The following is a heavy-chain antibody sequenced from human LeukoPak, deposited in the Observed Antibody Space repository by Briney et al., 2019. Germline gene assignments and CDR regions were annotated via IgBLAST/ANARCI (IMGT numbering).Heavy chain of an antibody. Sequence: PSQTLSLTCTVSGGSISSGGYYWSWIRQPPGKGLEWIGYIYYTGSTNYNPSLKSRVTISVDTSKNQFSLKLSSVTAADTAVYYCARDGISGSYYAKYFQHWGQGTLVTVSS. V-gene: IGHV4-61*08. CDR3: ARDGISGSYYAKYFQH. J-gene: IGHJ1*01. CDR1: GGSISSGGYY. D-gene: IGHD1-26*01. CDR2: IYYTGST.